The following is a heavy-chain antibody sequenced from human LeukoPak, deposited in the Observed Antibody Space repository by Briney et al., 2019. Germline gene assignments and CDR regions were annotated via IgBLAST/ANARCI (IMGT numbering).Heavy chain of an antibody. CDR3: AKVRDFETYYDILTGY. J-gene: IGHJ4*02. CDR2: ISYDGSNK. Sequence: GGSLRLSCAASGFTFSSYGMHWVRQAPGKGLEWVAVISYDGSNKYYADSVKGRFTISRDNSKNTLYLQMNSLRAEDTAVYYCAKVRDFETYYDILTGYWGQGTLVTVSS. V-gene: IGHV3-30*18. CDR1: GFTFSSYG. D-gene: IGHD3-9*01.